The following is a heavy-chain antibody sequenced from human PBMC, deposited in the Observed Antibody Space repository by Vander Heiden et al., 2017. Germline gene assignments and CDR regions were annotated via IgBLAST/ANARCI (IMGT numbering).Heavy chain of an antibody. CDR1: GYTFTSYG. CDR3: GGGGGGIDAFDI. Sequence: QVQLVQSGAEVKKPGASVKVSCKASGYTFTSYGISWVRQAPGQGLEWLGGTSANKGTKNYAKNPQGRAPRTTETSRRTPYMGLRSLRPDDPAVYYWGGGGGGIDAFDIWGQGTMVTVSS. D-gene: IGHD3-16*01. CDR2: TSANKGTK. J-gene: IGHJ3*02. V-gene: IGHV1-18*01.